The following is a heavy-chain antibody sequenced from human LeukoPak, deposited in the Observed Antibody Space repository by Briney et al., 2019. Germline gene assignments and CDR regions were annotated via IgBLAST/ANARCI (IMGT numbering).Heavy chain of an antibody. CDR2: IYYSGST. J-gene: IGHJ4*02. D-gene: IGHD2-15*01. CDR3: ARGYCSGGSCYSVGSYYFDY. CDR1: GGSISSYY. Sequence: SETLSLTCTVSGGSISSYYWSWIRQPPGKGLEWIGCIYYSGSTNYNPSLKSRVTISVDTSKNQFSLKLSSVTAADTAVYYCARGYCSGGSCYSVGSYYFDYWGQGTLVTVSS. V-gene: IGHV4-59*08.